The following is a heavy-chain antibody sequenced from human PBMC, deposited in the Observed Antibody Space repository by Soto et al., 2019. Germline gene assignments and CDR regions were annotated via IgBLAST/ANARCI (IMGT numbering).Heavy chain of an antibody. Sequence: SETLSLTCAVSGGSISSSNWWSWVRQPPGKGLEWIGGIYHSGSTNYNPSLKSRVTISVDKSKNQFSLKLSSVTAADTAVYYCARDSHYYDSSGYGYYYYGMDVWGQGTTVTVSS. V-gene: IGHV4-4*02. D-gene: IGHD3-22*01. CDR2: IYHSGST. J-gene: IGHJ6*02. CDR1: GGSISSSNW. CDR3: ARDSHYYDSSGYGYYYYGMDV.